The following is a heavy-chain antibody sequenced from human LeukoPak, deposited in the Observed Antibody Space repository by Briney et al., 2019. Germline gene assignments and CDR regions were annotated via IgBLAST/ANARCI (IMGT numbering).Heavy chain of an antibody. Sequence: NPGGSLRLSCAGSGFTFSNAWMSWVRQAPGKGLEWVGRIKSRADGGTTDYAAPVKGRFTISRDDSKNTLWLQMNSLRAEDTAVYYCARDRAGWGVVVVAAGDAFDIWGQGTMVTVSS. CDR3: ARDRAGWGVVVVAAGDAFDI. CDR1: GFTFSNAW. CDR2: IKSRADGGTT. V-gene: IGHV3-15*01. D-gene: IGHD2-15*01. J-gene: IGHJ3*02.